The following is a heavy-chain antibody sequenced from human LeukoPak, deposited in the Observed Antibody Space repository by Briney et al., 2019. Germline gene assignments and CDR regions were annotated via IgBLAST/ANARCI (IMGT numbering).Heavy chain of an antibody. CDR1: GGSISSYY. V-gene: IGHV4-59*08. CDR3: ARHKRGVFNYYDSSPPHAFDI. Sequence: SETLSLTCTVSGGSISSYYWSWIRQPPGKGLEWIGYIYYSGSTNYNPSLKSRVTISVDTSKNQFSLKLSSVTAADTAVYYCARHKRGVFNYYDSSPPHAFDIWGQGTMVTVSS. CDR2: IYYSGST. D-gene: IGHD3-22*01. J-gene: IGHJ3*02.